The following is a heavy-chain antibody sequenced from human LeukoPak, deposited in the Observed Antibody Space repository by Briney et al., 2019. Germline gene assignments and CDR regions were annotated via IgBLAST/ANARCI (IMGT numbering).Heavy chain of an antibody. J-gene: IGHJ4*02. CDR1: GFTFSSYA. CDR2: IGGSDGNT. Sequence: GGSLRLSCAASGFTFSSYAMSWVRQAPGMGLQWVSAIGGSDGNTYYADSVKGRFTISRDNSKNSLYLHINSLRADDTAVYYCAKVQYSDYDMNFDSWGQGTLVTVSS. V-gene: IGHV3-23*01. CDR3: AKVQYSDYDMNFDS. D-gene: IGHD5-12*01.